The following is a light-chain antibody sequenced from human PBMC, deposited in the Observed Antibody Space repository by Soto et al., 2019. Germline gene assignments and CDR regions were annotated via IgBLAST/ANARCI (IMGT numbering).Light chain of an antibody. V-gene: IGLV1-51*01. Sequence: QSVLTQPPSASGSPGQSVTISCTGTSSIVSGYNYVCWYQQHPGKAPKLLIYDNNKRPSGIPDRFSGSKSGTSATLGITGLQTGDEADYYCGTWDSSLSAGVFGGGTKLTVL. CDR2: DNN. CDR1: SSIVSGYNY. CDR3: GTWDSSLSAGV. J-gene: IGLJ3*02.